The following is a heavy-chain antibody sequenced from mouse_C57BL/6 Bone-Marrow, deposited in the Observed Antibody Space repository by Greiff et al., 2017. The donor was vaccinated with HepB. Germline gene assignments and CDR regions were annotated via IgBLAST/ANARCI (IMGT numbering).Heavy chain of an antibody. CDR2: IHPNSGST. D-gene: IGHD4-1*01. CDR1: GYTFTSYW. J-gene: IGHJ4*01. Sequence: VQLQQPGAELVKPGASVKLSCKASGYTFTSYWMHWVKQRPGQGLEWIGMIHPNSGSTNYNAKFKSKATLTVDKSSSTAYMQLSSLTSEDSAVYYCAPSGTDAMDYWGQGTSVTVSS. V-gene: IGHV1-64*01. CDR3: APSGTDAMDY.